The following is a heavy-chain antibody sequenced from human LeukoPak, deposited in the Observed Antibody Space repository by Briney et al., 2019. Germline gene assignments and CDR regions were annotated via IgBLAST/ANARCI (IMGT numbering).Heavy chain of an antibody. D-gene: IGHD6-13*01. CDR3: ARVVAAAAWLDP. CDR1: GASITTYI. J-gene: IGHJ5*02. CDR2: IYYSGST. V-gene: IGHV4-59*01. Sequence: SETLSLTCTVSGASITTYIWAWIRQPPGKGLVWIGYIYYSGSTKYNHSLKSRVTISVDTSKKQFSLKVSSVTAADTALYYCARVVAAAAWLDPWGQGILVTVSP.